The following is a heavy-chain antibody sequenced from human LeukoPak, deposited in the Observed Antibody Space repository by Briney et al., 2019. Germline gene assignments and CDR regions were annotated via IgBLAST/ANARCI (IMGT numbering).Heavy chain of an antibody. CDR3: AKRDDFLGRVGFDY. Sequence: PGGSLRLSCAASGLTFSSYAMSWVRQAPGKGLEWVSAISGSGGSTYYADSVKGRFTISRDNSKNTLYLQMNSLRAEDTAVYYCAKRDDFLGRVGFDYWGQGTLVTVSS. J-gene: IGHJ4*02. D-gene: IGHD3-3*01. CDR2: ISGSGGST. CDR1: GLTFSSYA. V-gene: IGHV3-23*01.